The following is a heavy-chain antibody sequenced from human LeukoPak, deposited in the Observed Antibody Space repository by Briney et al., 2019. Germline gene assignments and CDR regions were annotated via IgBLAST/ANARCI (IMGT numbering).Heavy chain of an antibody. V-gene: IGHV3-64D*06. CDR3: VRGTGY. CDR1: GFTFSTYV. CDR2: ISSNGDNT. Sequence: GGSLRLSCSVSGFTFSTYVMHWVRQAPGKGLEYVSSISSNGDNTYYADSVKGRFTISRDNSKNTLYLQMSSLRADDTAVYYCVRGTGYWGQGTLVTVYS. J-gene: IGHJ4*02.